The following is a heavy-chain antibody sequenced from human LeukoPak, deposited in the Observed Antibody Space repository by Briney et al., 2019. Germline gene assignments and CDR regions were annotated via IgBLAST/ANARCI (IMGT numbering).Heavy chain of an antibody. Sequence: ASVNVSCKASGYTFTGYYIHWVRQAPGQGLEWMGWINPNSGSTDYAQKLQGRVTMTRDTSISTASMELSRLRSDDTAMYFCARGISGSYAVPDYWGQGTLVTVSS. V-gene: IGHV1-2*02. CDR1: GYTFTGYY. D-gene: IGHD1-26*01. J-gene: IGHJ4*02. CDR3: ARGISGSYAVPDY. CDR2: INPNSGST.